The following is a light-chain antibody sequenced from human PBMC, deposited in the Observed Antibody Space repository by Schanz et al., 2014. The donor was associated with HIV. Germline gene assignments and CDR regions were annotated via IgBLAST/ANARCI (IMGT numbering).Light chain of an antibody. V-gene: IGLV2-23*02. CDR1: SSDVGSYNL. J-gene: IGLJ1*01. CDR2: EVS. CDR3: CSYTTTSTYV. Sequence: QSALTQPASVSGSLGQSITISCTGTSSDVGSYNLVSWYQQHPGKAPKLIIYEVSERPSGVSNRFSGSKSGNTASLTISGLQAEDEADYYCCSYTTTSTYVFGAGTKLTVL.